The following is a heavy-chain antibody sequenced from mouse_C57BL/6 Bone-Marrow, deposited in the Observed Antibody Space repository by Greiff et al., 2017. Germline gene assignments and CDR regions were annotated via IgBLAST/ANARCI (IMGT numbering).Heavy chain of an antibody. CDR1: GYTFTSYW. D-gene: IGHD2-14*01. CDR3: ASGYPFDY. V-gene: IGHV1-50*01. CDR2: IDPSDSYT. J-gene: IGHJ2*01. Sequence: VQLQQPGAELVKPGASVKLSCKASGYTFTSYWMQWVKQRPGQGLEWIGAIDPSDSYTNYNQQFKGKATLTVDTSSSTAYMQLSSLTSEDSAVYYCASGYPFDYWGQGTTLTVSS.